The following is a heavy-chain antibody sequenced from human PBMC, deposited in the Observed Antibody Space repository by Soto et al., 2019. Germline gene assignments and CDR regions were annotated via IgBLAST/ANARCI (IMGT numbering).Heavy chain of an antibody. CDR2: ISGSGVVT. J-gene: IGHJ4*02. CDR3: AKDVDTVGLSDGSGYFDL. D-gene: IGHD3-22*01. V-gene: IGHV3-23*01. CDR1: GFIFRNYA. Sequence: EVQLLESGGGSVQPGGALRLSCEASGFIFRNYAMSWVRQAPGKGLEWVSSISGSGVVTYYADSVQGRFTISRDNSTNTLFLQLRSLRSEDTALYYCAKDVDTVGLSDGSGYFDLWGQGALVTVSS.